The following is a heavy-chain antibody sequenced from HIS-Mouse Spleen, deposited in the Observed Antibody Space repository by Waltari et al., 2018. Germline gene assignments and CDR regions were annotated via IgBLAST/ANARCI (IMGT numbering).Heavy chain of an antibody. V-gene: IGHV3-30*18. J-gene: IGHJ3*02. CDR2: ISYDGSNK. Sequence: QVQLVESGGGVVQPGRSLRLSCAASGFTFSSYGMHWVRRAPGKGVEWVSVISYDGSNKYYADSVKGRFTISRDKSKNTLYLQMNSLRAEDTAVYYCAKAVAGDYDAFDIWGQGTMVTVSS. CDR1: GFTFSSYG. D-gene: IGHD3-10*01. CDR3: AKAVAGDYDAFDI.